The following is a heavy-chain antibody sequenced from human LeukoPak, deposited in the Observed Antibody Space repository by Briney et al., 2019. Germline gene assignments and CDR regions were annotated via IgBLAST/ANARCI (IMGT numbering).Heavy chain of an antibody. D-gene: IGHD4-17*01. CDR2: FDPEDGET. Sequence: GASVKVSCKVSGYTLTELSMHWVRQAPGKGLEWMGGFDPEDGETIYAQKFQGRVTMTEDTSTDTAYMELSSLRSEDTAVYYCATDYRTTVTTRWFDPWGQGTLVTVSS. V-gene: IGHV1-24*01. CDR1: GYTLTELS. CDR3: ATDYRTTVTTRWFDP. J-gene: IGHJ5*02.